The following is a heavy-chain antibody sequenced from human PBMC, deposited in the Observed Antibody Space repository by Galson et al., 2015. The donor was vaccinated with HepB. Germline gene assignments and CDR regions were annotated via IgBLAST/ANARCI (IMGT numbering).Heavy chain of an antibody. D-gene: IGHD3-3*01. CDR1: GYTFTSYG. CDR2: ISAYNGNT. J-gene: IGHJ4*02. V-gene: IGHV1-18*01. Sequence: SVKVSCKASGYTFTSYGISWVRQAPGQGLEWMGWISAYNGNTNYAQKLQGRVTMTTDTSTSTAYMELRSLRSDDTAVYYCARDSVYDFWSGYSYIPPPYYFDYWGQGTLVTVSS. CDR3: ARDSVYDFWSGYSYIPPPYYFDY.